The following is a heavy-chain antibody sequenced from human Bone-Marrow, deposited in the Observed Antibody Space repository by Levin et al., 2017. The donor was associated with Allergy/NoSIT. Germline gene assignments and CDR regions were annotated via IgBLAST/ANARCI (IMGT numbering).Heavy chain of an antibody. D-gene: IGHD3-3*01. J-gene: IGHJ6*02. CDR2: ISYDGSNK. CDR3: AKDGERFLEWLLIGGPLYYYGMDV. CDR1: GFTFSSYG. V-gene: IGHV3-30*18. Sequence: GESLKISCAASGFTFSSYGMHWVRQAPGKGLEWVAVISYDGSNKYHADSLKGRFTISRDNSKNTLYLQMNSLRAEDTAVYYCAKDGERFLEWLLIGGPLYYYGMDVWGQGTTVTVSS.